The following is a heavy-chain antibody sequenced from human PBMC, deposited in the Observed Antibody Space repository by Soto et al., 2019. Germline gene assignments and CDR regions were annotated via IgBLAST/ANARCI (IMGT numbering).Heavy chain of an antibody. V-gene: IGHV1-69*13. CDR2: IIPIFGTA. Sequence: GASVKVSCKASGGTFSSYAISWVRQAPGQGLEWMGGIIPIFGTANYAQKFQGRVTITADESTSTAYMELSSLRSEDTAVYYCARDIVLVPAAMRHYYGMDVWGQGTTVTVSS. D-gene: IGHD2-2*01. CDR3: ARDIVLVPAAMRHYYGMDV. CDR1: GGTFSSYA. J-gene: IGHJ6*02.